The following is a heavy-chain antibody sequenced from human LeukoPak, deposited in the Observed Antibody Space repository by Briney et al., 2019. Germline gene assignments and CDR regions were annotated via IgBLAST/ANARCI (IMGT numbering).Heavy chain of an antibody. Sequence: GESLKISCKGSGYSFTSYWIGWVRQMPGKGLEWMGIIYPGDSDTRYSPSLQGQVTISADKSISTAYLQWSSLKASDTAMYYCARTLPPYYDSSGYPADYWGQGTLVTVSS. J-gene: IGHJ4*02. CDR3: ARTLPPYYDSSGYPADY. V-gene: IGHV5-51*01. CDR1: GYSFTSYW. D-gene: IGHD3-22*01. CDR2: IYPGDSDT.